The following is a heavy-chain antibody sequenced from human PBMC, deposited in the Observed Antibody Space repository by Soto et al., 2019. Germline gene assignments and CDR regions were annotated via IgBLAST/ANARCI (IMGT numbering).Heavy chain of an antibody. V-gene: IGHV1-46*01. CDR2: INPSGGST. J-gene: IGHJ5*02. Sequence: GASVKVSCKASGYTFTSYYMHWVRQAPGQGLEWMGIINPSGGSTSYAQKFQGRVTMTRDTSTSTVYMELSSLRSEDTAVYYCAKGQKDCYSTSCYLRFDPWGQGTLVTVSS. D-gene: IGHD2-2*01. CDR1: GYTFTSYY. CDR3: AKGQKDCYSTSCYLRFDP.